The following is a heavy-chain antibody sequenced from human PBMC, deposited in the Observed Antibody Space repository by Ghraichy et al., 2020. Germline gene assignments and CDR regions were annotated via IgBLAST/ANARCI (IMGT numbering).Heavy chain of an antibody. CDR2: ITWNGGST. J-gene: IGHJ4*02. V-gene: IGHV3-43*01. CDR3: AAEYYYDSSGCFRY. Sequence: LPCAASGLTFDDYTMHWVRQAPGKGLEWVSLITWNGGSTYYADSVKGRFTASRDNSKNSLYLQMNSLRTEDTALYYCAAEYYYDSSGCFRYWGQGTLVTVSS. D-gene: IGHD3-22*01. CDR1: GLTFDDYT.